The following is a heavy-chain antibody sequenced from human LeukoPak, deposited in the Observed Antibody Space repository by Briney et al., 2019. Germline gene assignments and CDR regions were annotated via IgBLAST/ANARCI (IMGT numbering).Heavy chain of an antibody. Sequence: PGGSLRLSCAASGFTFDDYAMHWVRQAPGKGLEWVSLLSGDGGSTYYADSVKGRFTISRDNSKNSLYLQMKSLRTEDTALYYCAKARYCSGGSCDTIDYWGQGTLVSVSS. CDR2: LSGDGGST. J-gene: IGHJ4*02. CDR3: AKARYCSGGSCDTIDY. D-gene: IGHD2-15*01. CDR1: GFTFDDYA. V-gene: IGHV3-43*02.